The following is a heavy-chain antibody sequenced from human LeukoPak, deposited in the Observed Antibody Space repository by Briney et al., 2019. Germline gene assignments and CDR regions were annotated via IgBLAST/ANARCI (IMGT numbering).Heavy chain of an antibody. J-gene: IGHJ4*02. V-gene: IGHV4-59*08. CDR3: ARHGVGAATPYYFDC. CDR2: IYYSGST. CDR1: GGSISSYY. D-gene: IGHD1-26*01. Sequence: SETLSLTCTVSGGSISSYYWSWIRQPPGKGLEWIGYIYYSGSTNYNPSLKSRVTISVDTSKNQFSLKLSSVTAADTAVYYCARHGVGAATPYYFDCWGQGTLVTVSS.